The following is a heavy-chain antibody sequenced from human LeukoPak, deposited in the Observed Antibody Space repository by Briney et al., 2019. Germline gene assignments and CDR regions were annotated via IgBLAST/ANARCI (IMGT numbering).Heavy chain of an antibody. CDR1: GGSISSGDYF. CDR3: ARLITIFGVVIEAFDI. V-gene: IGHV4-30-4*08. J-gene: IGHJ3*02. CDR2: ISYSGST. Sequence: SQTLSLTCSVSGGSISSGDYFWSWIRQPPGKGLAWIGYISYSGSTYYNPSLKSRVTMSVDTSKNQFSLKLSSVTAADTAVYYCARLITIFGVVIEAFDIWGQGTMVTVSS. D-gene: IGHD3-3*01.